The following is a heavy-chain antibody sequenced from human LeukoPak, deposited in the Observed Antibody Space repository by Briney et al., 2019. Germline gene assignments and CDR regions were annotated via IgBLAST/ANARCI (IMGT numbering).Heavy chain of an antibody. CDR1: GFTFSSYA. D-gene: IGHD1-1*01. CDR2: ISGSGGST. J-gene: IGHJ4*02. CDR3: AKDMSQLEPFDY. V-gene: IGHV3-23*01. Sequence: GSLRLSCAASGFTFSSYAMSWVRQAPGKGLEWVSAISGSGGSTYYADSVKGRFTISRDNSENTLYLQMNSLRAEDTAVYYCAKDMSQLEPFDYWGQGTLVTVSS.